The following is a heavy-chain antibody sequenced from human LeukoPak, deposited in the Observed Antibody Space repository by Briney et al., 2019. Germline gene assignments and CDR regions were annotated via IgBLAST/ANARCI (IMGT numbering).Heavy chain of an antibody. D-gene: IGHD5-18*01. CDR3: AKGGGSYGYAAALEY. CDR2: ISWNSGSI. V-gene: IGHV3-9*03. J-gene: IGHJ4*02. CDR1: GFTFDDYA. Sequence: PGGSLRLSCAASGFTFDDYAMHWVRQAPGKGLEWVSGISWNSGSIGYADSVKGRFTISRDNAKNSLYLQMNSLRAEDMALYYCAKGGGSYGYAAALEYWGQGTLVTVSS.